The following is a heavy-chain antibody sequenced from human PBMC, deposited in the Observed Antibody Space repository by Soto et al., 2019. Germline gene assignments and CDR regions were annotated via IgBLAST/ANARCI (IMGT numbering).Heavy chain of an antibody. CDR1: GGSISSYY. D-gene: IGHD3-22*01. CDR3: ARMAYYYDSSGYYLLHYYYGMDV. J-gene: IGHJ6*02. CDR2: IYYSGST. Sequence: QVQLQESGPGLVKPSETLSLTCTVSGGSISSYYWSWIRQPPGKGLEWIGYIYYSGSTNYNPSLMSRVTIPVDPSKNQFSLKLSSVTAADTAVYYCARMAYYYDSSGYYLLHYYYGMDVWGQGTTVTVSS. V-gene: IGHV4-59*01.